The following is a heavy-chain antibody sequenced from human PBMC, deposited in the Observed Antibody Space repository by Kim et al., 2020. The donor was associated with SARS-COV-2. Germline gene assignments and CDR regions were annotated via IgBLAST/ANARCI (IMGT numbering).Heavy chain of an antibody. V-gene: IGHV3-53*01. J-gene: IGHJ4*02. CDR2: IYSGNGT. CDR3: ARVPGIV. D-gene: IGHD1-26*01. CDR1: GFVVSNNY. Sequence: GGSLRLSCLVSGFVVSNNYMTWVRQAPGKGLEWVSIIYSGNGTLYADCVKGRFPISRDNSKNTLYLQMNSLRAEDTAVYYCARVPGIVGGQGTLVTVSS.